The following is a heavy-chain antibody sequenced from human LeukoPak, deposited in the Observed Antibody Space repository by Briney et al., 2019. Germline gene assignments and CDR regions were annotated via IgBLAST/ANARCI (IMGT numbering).Heavy chain of an antibody. CDR3: AKDGVPAAIPFDY. Sequence: PGGSLRLSCAASGFTFRNYSMSWVRQAPGKGLEWVSGISGRDGSTYFADSVKGRFTISRDNSKNTLYLQMNSLRAEDTAVYYCAKDGVPAAIPFDYWGQGTPVTVSS. CDR2: ISGRDGST. V-gene: IGHV3-23*01. D-gene: IGHD2-2*02. J-gene: IGHJ4*02. CDR1: GFTFRNYS.